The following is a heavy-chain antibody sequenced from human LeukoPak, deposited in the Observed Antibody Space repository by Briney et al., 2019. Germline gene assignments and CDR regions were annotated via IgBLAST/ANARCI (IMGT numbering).Heavy chain of an antibody. CDR1: GGSISSSSYY. V-gene: IGHV4-39*07. D-gene: IGHD3-9*01. J-gene: IGHJ4*02. Sequence: PSETLSLTCTVSGGSISSSSYYWGWIRQPPGKGLEWIGSIYYSGSTYYNPSLKSRVTISVDTSKNQFSLNLSSVTAADTAVYYCAREFQYYDILTGYRYYFDYWGQGTLVTVSS. CDR3: AREFQYYDILTGYRYYFDY. CDR2: IYYSGST.